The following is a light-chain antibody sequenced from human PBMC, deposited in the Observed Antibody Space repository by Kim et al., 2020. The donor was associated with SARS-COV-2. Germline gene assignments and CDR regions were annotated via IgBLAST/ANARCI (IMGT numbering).Light chain of an antibody. J-gene: IGKJ2*01. V-gene: IGKV1D-13*01. Sequence: SASVGDRVTITCRASQGITNYLGWYQQKPGKAPKLLIYDASSLESGVPSRFSGSGSARDFTLTISSLQPEDVATYYCQQYNNYPYTFGQGTKLEI. CDR1: QGITNY. CDR3: QQYNNYPYT. CDR2: DAS.